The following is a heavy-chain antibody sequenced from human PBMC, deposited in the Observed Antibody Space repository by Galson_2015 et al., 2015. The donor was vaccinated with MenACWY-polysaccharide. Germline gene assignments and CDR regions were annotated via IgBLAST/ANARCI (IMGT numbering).Heavy chain of an antibody. CDR3: ARGAMGTVTGRWDFDL. CDR2: LYSRGTT. J-gene: IGHJ2*01. D-gene: IGHD3-10*01. Sequence: SEPLSLTCSIYGGSMNSRFWRWIRQSPGEGLEWLGYLYSRGTTRPNPSPTTRVPISEDTSKNQFSLTLASVTAADTALYYCARGAMGTVTGRWDFDLWGRGTLVSVSS. CDR1: GGSMNSRF. V-gene: IGHV4-59*11.